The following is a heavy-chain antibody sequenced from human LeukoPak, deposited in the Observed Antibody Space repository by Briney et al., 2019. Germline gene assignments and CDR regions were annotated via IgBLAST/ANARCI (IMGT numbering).Heavy chain of an antibody. CDR1: GDSVSSNSAA. Sequence: SQTLSLTCAISGDSVSSNSAAWNWIRRSPSRGLEWLGRPIYRSKWFNDYAVSVKSRITINPDTSKNQFSLQLNSVTPEDTAVYYCARAIRSSNWYPVDSWGQGTLVTVSS. V-gene: IGHV6-1*01. D-gene: IGHD6-13*01. J-gene: IGHJ4*02. CDR2: PIYRSKWFN. CDR3: ARAIRSSNWYPVDS.